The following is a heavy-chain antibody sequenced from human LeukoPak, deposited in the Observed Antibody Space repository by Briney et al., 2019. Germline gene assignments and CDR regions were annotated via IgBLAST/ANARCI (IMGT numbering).Heavy chain of an antibody. J-gene: IGHJ4*02. CDR2: ISSSSYI. Sequence: GGSLRLSCAASGFTFSSYSMNWVRQAPGKGLEWVSSISSSSYIYYADSVKGRFTISRDNAKNSLYLQMNSLRAEDTAVYYCASYFYSSGWSVYDYWGQGTLVTVSS. CDR3: ASYFYSSGWSVYDY. V-gene: IGHV3-21*01. D-gene: IGHD6-19*01. CDR1: GFTFSSYS.